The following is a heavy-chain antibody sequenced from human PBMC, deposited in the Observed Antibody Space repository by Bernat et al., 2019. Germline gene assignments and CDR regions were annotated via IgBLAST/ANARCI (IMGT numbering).Heavy chain of an antibody. CDR3: ARDRAGITARGCDY. V-gene: IGHV3-33*01. J-gene: IGHJ4*02. CDR2: IWYDVSNK. D-gene: IGHD5-24*01. CDR1: GFTFSSYG. Sequence: QVQLVESGGGLVQPGRSLRLSCAASGFTFSSYGMPWVRHAPGKWLECVAVIWYDVSNKYYTDSVKARFTIAKDNSKNTLYMQMNSLRAEDKAVYYCARDRAGITARGCDYWGQGTLVTVSS.